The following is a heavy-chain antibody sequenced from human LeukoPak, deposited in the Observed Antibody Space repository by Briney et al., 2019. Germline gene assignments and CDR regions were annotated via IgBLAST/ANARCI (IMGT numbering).Heavy chain of an antibody. CDR3: ATAGRTRIGYCSGGSCYPNDTPTYHFDY. D-gene: IGHD2-15*01. CDR2: IIPIFGTA. J-gene: IGHJ4*02. Sequence: SVKVSCKASGGTFSRYAISWVRQAPEQGLEWMGGIIPIFGTANYAQKFQGRVTITADESTSTAYMELSSLRSEDTAVYYCATAGRTRIGYCSGGSCYPNDTPTYHFDYWGQGTLVTVSS. V-gene: IGHV1-69*13. CDR1: GGTFSRYA.